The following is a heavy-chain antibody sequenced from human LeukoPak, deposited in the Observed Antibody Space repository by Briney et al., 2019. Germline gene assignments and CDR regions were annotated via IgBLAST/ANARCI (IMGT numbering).Heavy chain of an antibody. D-gene: IGHD2-2*02. CDR3: ARDRPGYCSSTSCYTALDP. V-gene: IGHV4-4*07. J-gene: IGHJ5*02. CDR2: IYTSGST. CDR1: GGSISSYY. Sequence: PSETLSLTCTVSGGSISSYYWSWIRQPAGKGLEWIGRIYTSGSTNYNPSLKSRVTMSVDTSKNQFSLKLSSVTAADTAVYYCARDRPGYCSSTSCYTALDPWGQGTLVTVSS.